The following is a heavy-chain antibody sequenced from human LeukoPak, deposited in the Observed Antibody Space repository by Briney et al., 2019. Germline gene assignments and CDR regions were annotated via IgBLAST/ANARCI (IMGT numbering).Heavy chain of an antibody. CDR1: GASTSSYY. CDR2: ISDSGST. Sequence: SETLSLTCTVSGASTSSYYWSWIRQPPGKGLEWIGYISDSGSTNYNPSLKSRVTISVDTSKNQFSLRLSSVTATDAAVYYCARPTLGGAYDYWGQGTLVTVSS. D-gene: IGHD3-16*01. J-gene: IGHJ4*02. CDR3: ARPTLGGAYDY. V-gene: IGHV4-59*08.